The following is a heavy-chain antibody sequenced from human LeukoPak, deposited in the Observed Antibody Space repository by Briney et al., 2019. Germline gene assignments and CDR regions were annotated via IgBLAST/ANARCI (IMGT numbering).Heavy chain of an antibody. CDR3: ARGLGWQVTPMGLFYMDV. CDR2: FNYGGDT. V-gene: IGHV4-34*01. J-gene: IGHJ6*03. D-gene: IGHD2-21*02. CDR1: GGSFSGYD. Sequence: KASETLSLTCGVDGGSFSGYDWPWVRQPPGRGLGWIGQFNYGGDTNYNPSLKSRVTISVDTSKNQFSLKVTFVTAADTAVYYCARGLGWQVTPMGLFYMDVWGEGATVIVSS.